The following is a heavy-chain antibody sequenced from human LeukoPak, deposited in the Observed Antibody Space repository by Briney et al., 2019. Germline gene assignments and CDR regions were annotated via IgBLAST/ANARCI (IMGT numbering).Heavy chain of an antibody. Sequence: GASVKVSCKASGYTFTGYYMHWVRQAPGQGLEWMGWINPNSGGTNYAQKFQGRVTMTRDTSISTAYMELSRLRSDDTAVYYCARGRPGSIAARPRAFDIWGQGTMVTVSS. J-gene: IGHJ3*02. D-gene: IGHD6-6*01. V-gene: IGHV1-2*02. CDR1: GYTFTGYY. CDR3: ARGRPGSIAARPRAFDI. CDR2: INPNSGGT.